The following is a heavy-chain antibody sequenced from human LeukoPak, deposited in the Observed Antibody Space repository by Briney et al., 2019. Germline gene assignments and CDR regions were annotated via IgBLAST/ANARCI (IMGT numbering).Heavy chain of an antibody. CDR3: AKDRGGGYSYGCRIDY. CDR2: ISYDGSNK. J-gene: IGHJ4*02. Sequence: PGRSLRLSCAASGFTFSSYAMHWVRQAPGKGLEWVAVISYDGSNKYYADSVKGRFTISRDNAKNSLYLQMNSLRAEDTAFYYCAKDRGGGYSYGCRIDYWGQGTLVTVSS. D-gene: IGHD5-18*01. V-gene: IGHV3-30-3*01. CDR1: GFTFSSYA.